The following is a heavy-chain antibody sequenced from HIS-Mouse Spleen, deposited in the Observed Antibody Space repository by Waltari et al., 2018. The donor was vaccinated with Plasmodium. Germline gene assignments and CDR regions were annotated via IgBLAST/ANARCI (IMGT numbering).Heavy chain of an antibody. CDR3: ASSWYWYFDL. V-gene: IGHV3-7*01. CDR1: AFTFSSYW. J-gene: IGHJ2*01. CDR2: IKQYGSEK. D-gene: IGHD6-13*01. Sequence: EVQLVESGGGLVQPGGSLRLPCAASAFTFSSYWMRWVRQAPGKGLDWVANIKQYGSEKYYVDSVNGRFTISRDNAKNSLYLQMNSLRAEDTAVYYCASSWYWYFDLWGRGTLVTVSS.